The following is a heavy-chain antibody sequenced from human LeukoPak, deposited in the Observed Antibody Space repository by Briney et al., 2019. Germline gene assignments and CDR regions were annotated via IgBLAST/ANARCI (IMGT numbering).Heavy chain of an antibody. CDR3: AREDYSSGGDHAWPKI. CDR1: GYTFTSYA. CDR2: INTNTGNP. D-gene: IGHD6-19*01. V-gene: IGHV7-4-1*02. Sequence: ASVKVSCKASGYTFTSYAMNWVQQAPGQGLEWMGWINTNTGNPTYAQGFTGRFVFSLDTSVSTAYLQISSLKAEDTAVYYCAREDYSSGGDHAWPKIWGQGTLVTVSS. J-gene: IGHJ4*02.